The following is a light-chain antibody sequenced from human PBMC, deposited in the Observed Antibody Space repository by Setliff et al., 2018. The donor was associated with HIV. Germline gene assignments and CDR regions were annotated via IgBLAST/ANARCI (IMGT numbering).Light chain of an antibody. V-gene: IGLV2-14*01. Sequence: QSVLTQPASVSGSPGQSITISCTGTSSDIGGYNFVSWYQHHPGKAPKLMIYEVTNRPSGVSNCFSGSKSGNTASLTISGLQADDEADYYCSSYTSSSPYVFGTGTKVTVL. CDR1: SSDIGGYNF. CDR2: EVT. J-gene: IGLJ1*01. CDR3: SSYTSSSPYV.